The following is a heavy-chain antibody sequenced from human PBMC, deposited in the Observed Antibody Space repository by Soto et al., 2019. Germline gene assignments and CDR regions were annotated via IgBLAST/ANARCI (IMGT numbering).Heavy chain of an antibody. D-gene: IGHD5-18*01. CDR2: IHYNGNT. V-gene: IGHV4-59*01. J-gene: IGHJ4*02. CDR3: AREGNLGRWIQPLDY. Sequence: SETLSLPCTVSCVTIIGSSCSWIRQHPGKGLEWIGNIHYNGNTKYSPSLKSRVTMSVDTSKNHYSLKLISVTTADTAVYFCAREGNLGRWIQPLDYSGQGTLVTVSS. CDR1: CVTIIGSS.